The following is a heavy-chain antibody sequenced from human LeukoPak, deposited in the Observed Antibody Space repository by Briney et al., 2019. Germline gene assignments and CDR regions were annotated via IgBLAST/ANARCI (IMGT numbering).Heavy chain of an antibody. CDR2: ISSNGGST. CDR1: GFTFNSYT. D-gene: IGHD5/OR15-5a*01. CDR3: VKVGPVFFDY. V-gene: IGHV3-64D*09. Sequence: GGSLRLSCSASGFTFNSYTMHWVRQAPGKGLEYVSDISSNGGSTYYADSVRGRFTISRDNSKNTLYLQMSSLRAEDTAVYYCVKVGPVFFDYWGQGTLVTVSS. J-gene: IGHJ4*02.